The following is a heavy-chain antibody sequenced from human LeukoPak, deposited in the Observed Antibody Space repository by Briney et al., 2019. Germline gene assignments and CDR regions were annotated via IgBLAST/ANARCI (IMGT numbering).Heavy chain of an antibody. CDR2: ISWDSGNR. CDR3: AKDIYRFGGGGSDS. Sequence: GGSLRLSCAASGFIFGDYAMHWVRQVPGKGLEWVSGISWDSGNRGYADSVKGRFTISGDNAKNSVYPQMNTLGADDTGFYYCAKDIYRFGGGGSDSWGPGVLVTVSS. J-gene: IGHJ4*02. CDR1: GFIFGDYA. D-gene: IGHD3-16*02. V-gene: IGHV3-9*01.